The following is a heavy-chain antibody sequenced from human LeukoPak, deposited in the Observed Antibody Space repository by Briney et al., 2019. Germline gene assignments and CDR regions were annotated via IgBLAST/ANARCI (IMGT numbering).Heavy chain of an antibody. CDR3: VRDSSYSHFDY. J-gene: IGHJ4*02. CDR2: IYSGDNT. V-gene: IGHV3-66*01. CDR1: GFTFNSYA. Sequence: PGGSLRLSCAASGFTFNSYAMSWVRQAPGKGLEWVSLIYSGDNTYYADSVKGRFTISRDSAKNSLYLQMNSLRAEDTALYYCVRDSSYSHFDYWGQGTLVTVSS. D-gene: IGHD4-11*01.